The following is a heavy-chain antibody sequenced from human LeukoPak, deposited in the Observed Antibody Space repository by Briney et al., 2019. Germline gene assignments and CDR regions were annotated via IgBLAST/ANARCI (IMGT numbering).Heavy chain of an antibody. D-gene: IGHD2-15*01. CDR3: VRDVSRRMGMDV. Sequence: GGSLRLSCAASGFTFSSYAMSWVRQAPGKGLEWVSGISGSGGTYYADSVKGRFTISRDNSKNTLYLQMNSLRVEDTAVYYCVRDVSRRMGMDVWGQGTTVTVSS. V-gene: IGHV3-23*01. CDR1: GFTFSSYA. CDR2: ISGSGGT. J-gene: IGHJ6*02.